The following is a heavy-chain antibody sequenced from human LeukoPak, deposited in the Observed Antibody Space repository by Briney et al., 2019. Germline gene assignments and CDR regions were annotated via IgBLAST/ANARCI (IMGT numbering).Heavy chain of an antibody. Sequence: GESLKISCKGSGYSFTSYWLGWVRQMPGKGLEWMGIIYPGDSDTRYSPSFQGQVTISADKSISTAYLQWRSLKASDTAMYYCARQEYYYDSSGPNFDYWGQGTLVTVSS. CDR3: ARQEYYYDSSGPNFDY. CDR1: GYSFTSYW. V-gene: IGHV5-51*01. D-gene: IGHD3-22*01. CDR2: IYPGDSDT. J-gene: IGHJ4*02.